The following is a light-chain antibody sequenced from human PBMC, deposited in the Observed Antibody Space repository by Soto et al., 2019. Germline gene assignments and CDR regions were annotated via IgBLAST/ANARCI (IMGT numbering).Light chain of an antibody. Sequence: EFVLRQSQATLSFSPGERAILSCRASQSVSTFLAWFQQKPGQPPRLLIYNASNRTTGIPARFSGSGSGTDFTLTISSLEPEDFAVYYCQQRGDWPPITFGQGTRLEIK. CDR1: QSVSTF. CDR2: NAS. CDR3: QQRGDWPPIT. J-gene: IGKJ5*01. V-gene: IGKV3-11*01.